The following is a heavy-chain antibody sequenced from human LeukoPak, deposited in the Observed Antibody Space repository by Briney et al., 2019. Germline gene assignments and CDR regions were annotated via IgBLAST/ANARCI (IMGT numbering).Heavy chain of an antibody. CDR1: GFTVSSNY. Sequence: GGSLRLSCATSGFTVSSNYMSWVRQAPGKRLEWVSIIYSGGSTYYADSVKGRFTISRDNSKNTLYLQMNSLRAEDTAVYYCAGGLDYGDYSYYFDYWGQGTLVTVSS. D-gene: IGHD4-17*01. CDR3: AGGLDYGDYSYYFDY. CDR2: IYSGGST. J-gene: IGHJ4*02. V-gene: IGHV3-53*01.